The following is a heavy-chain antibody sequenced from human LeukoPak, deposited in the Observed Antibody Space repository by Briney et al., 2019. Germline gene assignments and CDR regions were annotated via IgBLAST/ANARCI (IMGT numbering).Heavy chain of an antibody. D-gene: IGHD3-22*01. CDR1: GFTFSSYV. CDR2: ISGSGGST. J-gene: IGHJ2*01. V-gene: IGHV3-23*01. CDR3: AKHYSDGITWYFDL. Sequence: PGGSLRLSCAASGFTFSSYVMTWVRQAPGKGLEWVSGISGSGGSTYYADSVKGRFTLSRDNSKNTLYLQMNGLRAEDTAVYCCAKHYSDGITWYFDLWGRGTLVTVSS.